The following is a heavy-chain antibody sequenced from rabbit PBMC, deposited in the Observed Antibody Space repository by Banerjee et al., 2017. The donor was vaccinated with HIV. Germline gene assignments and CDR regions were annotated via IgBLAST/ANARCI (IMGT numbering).Heavy chain of an antibody. CDR1: GFSFSSSYW. CDR3: ARGGGVDGGSYASFGL. J-gene: IGHJ6*01. CDR2: IDIGVSGST. D-gene: IGHD6-1*01. Sequence: QSLEESGGDLVKPGASLTLTCTASGFSFSSSYWICWVRQAPGKGLEWIACIDIGVSGSTYYASWAKGRFTISKTSSTTVTLQMTSLTAADTATYFCARGGGVDGGSYASFGLWGPGTLVTVS. V-gene: IGHV1S40*01.